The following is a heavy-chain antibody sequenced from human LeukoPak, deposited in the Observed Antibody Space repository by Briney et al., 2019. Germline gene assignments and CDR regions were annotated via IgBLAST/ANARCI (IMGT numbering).Heavy chain of an antibody. V-gene: IGHV4-39*07. Sequence: PSETLSLTCTVSGGSISSSSYYWGWIRQPPGKGLEWIGSIYYSGSTYYNPSLKSRVTISVDTSKNQFSLKLSSVTAADTAVYYCARERYQYGYDAFDIWGQGTMVTVSS. CDR1: GGSISSSSYY. D-gene: IGHD1-26*01. CDR3: ARERYQYGYDAFDI. CDR2: IYYSGST. J-gene: IGHJ3*02.